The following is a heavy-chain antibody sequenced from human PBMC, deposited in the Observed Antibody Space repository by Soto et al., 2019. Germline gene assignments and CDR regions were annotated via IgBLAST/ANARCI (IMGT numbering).Heavy chain of an antibody. Sequence: PGGSLRLSCAASGFTFSSYGMHWVRQAPGKGLEWVAVISYDGSNKYYADSVKGRFTISRDNSKNTLYLQMNSLRAEDTAVYYCAGITMIKGPLIPVDYWGQGALVTVSS. CDR2: ISYDGSNK. V-gene: IGHV3-30*03. CDR1: GFTFSSYG. D-gene: IGHD3-22*01. J-gene: IGHJ4*02. CDR3: AGITMIKGPLIPVDY.